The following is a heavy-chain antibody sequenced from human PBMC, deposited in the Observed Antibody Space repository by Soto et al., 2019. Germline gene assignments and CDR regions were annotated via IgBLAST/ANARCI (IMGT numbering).Heavy chain of an antibody. CDR2: INSDGSST. CDR1: GFTFSSYW. V-gene: IGHV3-74*01. D-gene: IGHD1-26*01. J-gene: IGHJ4*02. CDR3: ARAETGRGGSYAGY. Sequence: EVQLVESGGGLVQPGGSLRLSCAASGFTFSSYWMHWVRQAPGKGLVWVSRINSDGSSTSYADSVKGRFTSSRDNAKNTLYLQMNSLRAEETAVYYCARAETGRGGSYAGYWGQGTLVTLSS.